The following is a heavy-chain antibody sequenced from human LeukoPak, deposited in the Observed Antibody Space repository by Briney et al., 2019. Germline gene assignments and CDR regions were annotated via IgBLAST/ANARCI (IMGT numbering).Heavy chain of an antibody. Sequence: KPSETLSLTCTVSGGSISSSSYYWGWIRQPPGKGLEWIGSIYYSGRTYYNPSLKSRVTISVDTSKNQLSLKLSSVTAADTAVYYCARLVVAMAGIGDYYHGMDVWGQGATVTVSS. V-gene: IGHV4-39*01. CDR2: IYYSGRT. CDR3: ARLVVAMAGIGDYYHGMDV. J-gene: IGHJ6*02. D-gene: IGHD6-19*01. CDR1: GGSISSSSYY.